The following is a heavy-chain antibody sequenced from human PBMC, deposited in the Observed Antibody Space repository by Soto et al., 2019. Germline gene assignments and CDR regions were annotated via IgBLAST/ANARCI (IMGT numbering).Heavy chain of an antibody. V-gene: IGHV5-51*01. J-gene: IGHJ4*02. CDR2: IYPGDSDT. CDR1: GYSFTSYW. Sequence: GGSLRLSCKGSGYSFTSYWIGWVRQMPGKGLEWMGIIYPGDSDTRYSPSFQGQVTISADKSISTAYLQWSSLKASDTAMYYCARHPKPGFPRYYYDSSISLDYWGQGTLVTVSS. CDR3: ARHPKPGFPRYYYDSSISLDY. D-gene: IGHD3-22*01.